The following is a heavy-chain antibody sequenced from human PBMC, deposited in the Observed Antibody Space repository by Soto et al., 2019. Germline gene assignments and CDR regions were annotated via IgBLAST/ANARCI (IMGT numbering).Heavy chain of an antibody. CDR3: ARGRVGANSFDY. CDR1: GGSISSYY. Sequence: PSETLSLTCTVSGGSISSYYGSWIRQPPGKGLEWIGYIYYSGSTNYNPSLKSRVTISVDTSKNQFSLKLSSVTAADTAVYYCARGRVGANSFDYWGQGTLVTVSS. CDR2: IYYSGST. J-gene: IGHJ4*02. D-gene: IGHD1-26*01. V-gene: IGHV4-59*01.